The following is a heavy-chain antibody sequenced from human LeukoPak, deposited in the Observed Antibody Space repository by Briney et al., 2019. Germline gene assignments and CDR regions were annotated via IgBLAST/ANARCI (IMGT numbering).Heavy chain of an antibody. V-gene: IGHV1-69*01. CDR1: GGTFSSFA. CDR2: IIPIFGTA. Sequence: AASVKVSCKASGGTFSSFAIGWVRQAPGQGLEWMGGIIPIFGTANYAQKFQGRVTITADESTSTAYMELSSLRSEDTAVYYCARVPGSGTYYWYYFDYWGQGTLVTVSS. D-gene: IGHD3-10*01. J-gene: IGHJ4*02. CDR3: ARVPGSGTYYWYYFDY.